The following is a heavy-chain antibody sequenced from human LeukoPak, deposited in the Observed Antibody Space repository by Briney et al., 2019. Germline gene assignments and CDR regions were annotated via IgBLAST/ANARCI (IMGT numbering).Heavy chain of an antibody. CDR3: ASHRRSHGAEY. CDR2: VYYTGST. Sequence: PSETLSLTCTVSGGSFEHYFWRWIRQPPGRGLEFLGYVYYTGSTDYSPSLKSRLTISADTAKNQFPLKRRSVTAADTAVYYCASHRRSHGAEYWGQGTLVTVSS. CDR1: GGSFEHYF. V-gene: IGHV4-59*01. J-gene: IGHJ4*02. D-gene: IGHD5-18*01.